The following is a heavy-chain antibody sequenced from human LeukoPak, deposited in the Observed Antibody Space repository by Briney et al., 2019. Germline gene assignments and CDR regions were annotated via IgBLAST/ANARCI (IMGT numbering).Heavy chain of an antibody. J-gene: IGHJ3*02. Sequence: GASVKVSCKASGYSFTGYYVHWVRQAPGQGLEWMGWINPNSGGTNYAQKFQGRVTMTRDTSISTAYMELSRLRSDDTAVYYCARSHRRITMNAFDIWGQGTMVTVSS. D-gene: IGHD3-22*01. CDR3: ARSHRRITMNAFDI. V-gene: IGHV1-2*02. CDR1: GYSFTGYY. CDR2: INPNSGGT.